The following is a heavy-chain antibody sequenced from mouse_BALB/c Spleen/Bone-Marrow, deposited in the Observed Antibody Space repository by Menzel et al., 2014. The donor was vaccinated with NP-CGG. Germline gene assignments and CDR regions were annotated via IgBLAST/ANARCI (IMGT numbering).Heavy chain of an antibody. D-gene: IGHD2-1*01. Sequence: EVQLQHSGAELVKPGASVKLSCTASGFNIKDTYMHWVKQRPEQGLEWIGRIDPANGNTKYDPKFQGKATITADTSSNTAYLQLSSLTSEDTAVYYCARYGNYSYAMDYWGQGTSVTVSS. V-gene: IGHV14-3*02. CDR2: IDPANGNT. J-gene: IGHJ4*01. CDR1: GFNIKDTY. CDR3: ARYGNYSYAMDY.